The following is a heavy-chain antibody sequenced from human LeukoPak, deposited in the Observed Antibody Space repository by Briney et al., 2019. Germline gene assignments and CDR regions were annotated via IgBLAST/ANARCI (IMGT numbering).Heavy chain of an antibody. V-gene: IGHV3-23*01. D-gene: IGHD3-22*01. Sequence: QPGGSLRLSCAASGFTFSSYAMSWVRQAPGKGLEWVSAISGSGGSTYYADSVKGRFTIFRDNSKNTLYLQMNSLRAEDTAVYYCAKSSGRYYDSSGYYPFDYWGQGTLVTVS. CDR2: ISGSGGST. J-gene: IGHJ4*02. CDR3: AKSSGRYYDSSGYYPFDY. CDR1: GFTFSSYA.